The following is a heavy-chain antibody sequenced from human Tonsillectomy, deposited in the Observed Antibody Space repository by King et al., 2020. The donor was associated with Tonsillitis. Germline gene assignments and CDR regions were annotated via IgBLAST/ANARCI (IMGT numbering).Heavy chain of an antibody. D-gene: IGHD6-13*01. J-gene: IGHJ4*02. V-gene: IGHV4-38-2*02. CDR2: IYHSGST. CDR3: ARDAAAGDYFDY. CDR1: GYSISSGYY. Sequence: VQLQESGPGLVKPSETLSLTCAVSGYSISSGYYWGWIRQPPGKGLEWIGSIYHSGSTYYNPSLKSRVTISVYTSKNQFSLKLSSVTAADTAVYYCARDAAAGDYFDYWGQGTLVTVSS.